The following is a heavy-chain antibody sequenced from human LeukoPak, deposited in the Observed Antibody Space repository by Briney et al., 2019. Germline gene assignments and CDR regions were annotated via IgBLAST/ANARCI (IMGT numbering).Heavy chain of an antibody. J-gene: IGHJ6*02. Sequence: GGSLRLSCSASGFTFSSYAMHWVRQAPGKGLEYVSAISSNGGSTYYADSVKGRFTISRDNSKNTLYLQMSSLRAEDTAVYYCVARGSVAGIYYYGMDVWGQGTTVTVPS. CDR1: GFTFSSYA. CDR2: ISSNGGST. D-gene: IGHD6-19*01. V-gene: IGHV3-64D*09. CDR3: VARGSVAGIYYYGMDV.